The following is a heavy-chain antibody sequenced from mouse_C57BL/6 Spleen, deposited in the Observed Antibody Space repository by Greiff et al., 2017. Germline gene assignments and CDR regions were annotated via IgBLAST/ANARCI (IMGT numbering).Heavy chain of an antibody. V-gene: IGHV1-22*01. J-gene: IGHJ4*01. CDR1: GYTFTDYN. CDR3: ARGDYDPYYAMDY. D-gene: IGHD2-4*01. Sequence: EVQLVESGPELVKPGASVKMSCKASGYTFTDYNMHWVKQSHGKSLEWIGYINPNNGGTSYNQKFKGKATLTVNKSSSTAYMELRSLTSEDSAVYYCARGDYDPYYAMDYWGQGTSVTVSS. CDR2: INPNNGGT.